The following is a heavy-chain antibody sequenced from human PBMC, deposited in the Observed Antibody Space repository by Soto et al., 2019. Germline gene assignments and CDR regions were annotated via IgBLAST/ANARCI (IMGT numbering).Heavy chain of an antibody. CDR2: ISAYNGNT. J-gene: IGHJ4*02. V-gene: IGHV1-18*04. D-gene: IGHD5-12*01. CDR1: GYTFTSYG. Sequence: ASVKVSCKASGYTFTSYGISWVRQAPGQGLEWMGWISAYNGNTNYAQKLQGRVTMTTDTSTSTAYMELRSLRSDDTAVYYCARVPIIVAPSFFDSWGKGTLVTVAS. CDR3: ARVPIIVAPSFFDS.